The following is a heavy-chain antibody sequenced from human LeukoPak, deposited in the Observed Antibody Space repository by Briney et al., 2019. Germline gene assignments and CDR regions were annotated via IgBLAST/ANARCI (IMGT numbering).Heavy chain of an antibody. V-gene: IGHV4-39*07. CDR1: GDSITNNNYY. D-gene: IGHD3-22*01. CDR3: ARDWEYYYDRSGYNDY. CDR2: IYYTGRT. Sequence: SETLSLTCTVSGDSITNNNYYWGWIRQPPGKGLEWIGSIYYTGRTYYKPSLESRLTLSVDTSRNQFSLRLTSVTAADTAVYYCARDWEYYYDRSGYNDYWGQGTLVIVSS. J-gene: IGHJ4*02.